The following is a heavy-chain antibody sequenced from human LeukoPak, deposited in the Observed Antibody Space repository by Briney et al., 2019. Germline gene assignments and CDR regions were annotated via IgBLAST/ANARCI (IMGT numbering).Heavy chain of an antibody. CDR3: ARLLWLGEMASAVFNC. CDR2: ISASGSIT. Sequence: GGSLRLSCAASGFTFSSYAMSWVRQAPGKGLEWVSYISASGSITQYADSVKGRFTISRDDANNSLLLRMNSLRAEDTAVYYCARLLWLGEMASAVFNCWGQGTLVTVSS. D-gene: IGHD3-10*01. J-gene: IGHJ4*02. CDR1: GFTFSSYA. V-gene: IGHV3-48*01.